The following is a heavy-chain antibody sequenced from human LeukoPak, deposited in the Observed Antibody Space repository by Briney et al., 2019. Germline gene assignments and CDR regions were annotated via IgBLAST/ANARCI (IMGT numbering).Heavy chain of an antibody. Sequence: PGGSLRLSCAASGFTFSNAWMSWVRQAPGKGLEWVGRIKSKTDGGTTDYAAPVKGRFTISRDDSKNTLYLQMNSLKTEDTAVYYCTTDRVDTAVDFDYWGQGTLVTVSS. D-gene: IGHD5-18*01. V-gene: IGHV3-15*01. J-gene: IGHJ4*02. CDR1: GFTFSNAW. CDR3: TTDRVDTAVDFDY. CDR2: IKSKTDGGTT.